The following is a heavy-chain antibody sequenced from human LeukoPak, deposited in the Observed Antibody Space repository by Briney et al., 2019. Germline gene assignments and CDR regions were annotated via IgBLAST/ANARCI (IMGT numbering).Heavy chain of an antibody. Sequence: GGSLRLSCAASGFTFSTYAMSWVRQAPGKGLEWVSALSPSGGITYYEDSVKGRFTISRDNSKNALYLQMNSLRAEDTAVYYCAKGVNYFVLEYWGQGTLVTISS. V-gene: IGHV3-23*01. J-gene: IGHJ4*02. CDR3: AKGVNYFVLEY. D-gene: IGHD3-10*02. CDR1: GFTFSTYA. CDR2: LSPSGGIT.